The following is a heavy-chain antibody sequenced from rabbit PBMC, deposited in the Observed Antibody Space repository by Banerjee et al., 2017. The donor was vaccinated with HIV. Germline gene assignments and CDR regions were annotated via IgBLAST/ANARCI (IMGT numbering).Heavy chain of an antibody. Sequence: QEQLVESGGGLVTLGGSLKLSCKASGIDFSPFAISWVRQAPGKGLEWIAYIYPRGGSADYASWVNGRFTLSLDNAQTTVTLQMTSLTAADTATYFCARSRTSGWSPGNLWGQGTLVTVS. V-gene: IGHV1S47*01. CDR1: GIDFSPFA. J-gene: IGHJ4*01. CDR2: IYPRGGSA. D-gene: IGHD4-1*01. CDR3: ARSRTSGWSPGNL.